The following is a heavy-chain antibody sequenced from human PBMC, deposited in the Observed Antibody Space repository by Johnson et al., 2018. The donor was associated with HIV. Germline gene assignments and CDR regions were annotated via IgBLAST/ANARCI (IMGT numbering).Heavy chain of an antibody. CDR3: TSVSSGWYGGAFDI. V-gene: IGHV3-15*01. CDR2: IKTKTDGGTT. CDR1: GFTFSNAC. J-gene: IGHJ3*02. D-gene: IGHD6-19*01. Sequence: VQVLESGGGLVKPGGSLTLSCAASGFTFSNACMSWVRQAPGKGLEWVGRIKTKTDGGTTDYPAPGQGRFTISRDDSKNTLYLQMNSLKIEDTAVYYCTSVSSGWYGGAFDIWGQGTMVTVSS.